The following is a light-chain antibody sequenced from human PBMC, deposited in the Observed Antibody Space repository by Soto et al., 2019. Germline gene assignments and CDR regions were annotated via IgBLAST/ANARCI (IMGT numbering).Light chain of an antibody. CDR3: QSYDSSLSRYL. V-gene: IGLV1-40*01. CDR2: GNS. J-gene: IGLJ1*01. CDR1: SSNIGAGYD. Sequence: QSVLTQPPSVSGAPGQRVTISCTGSSSNIGAGYDVHWYQQLPGTAPKLLIYGNSNRPSGVPDRFSGSKSGTSASLAITGLQAEDEADYYCQSYDSSLSRYLFGTGTKVTV.